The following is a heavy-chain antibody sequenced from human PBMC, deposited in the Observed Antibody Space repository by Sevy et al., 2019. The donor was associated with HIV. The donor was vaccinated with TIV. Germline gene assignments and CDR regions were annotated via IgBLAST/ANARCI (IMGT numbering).Heavy chain of an antibody. V-gene: IGHV3-23*01. D-gene: IGHD2-8*01. CDR3: AREGCTRPHDF. CDR1: GFTFNKYS. CDR2: LSFGCGQI. Sequence: GGSLRLSCVASGFTFNKYSMSWVRPAPGKGLERVSTLSFGCGQINYADSGKGRFTISRDDSKNTQYLQMNSLRAQDTAVYYCAREGCTRPHDFWGQGTLVTVSS. J-gene: IGHJ4*02.